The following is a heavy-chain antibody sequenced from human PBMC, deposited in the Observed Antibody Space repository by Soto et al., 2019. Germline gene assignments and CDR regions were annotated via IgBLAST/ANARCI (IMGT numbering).Heavy chain of an antibody. D-gene: IGHD3-10*01. Sequence: QVQLVQSGAEVKKPGASVKVSCKASGYTFTSYAISWVRQAPGQGLEWMGWISAYNGNTNYAQKLQGRGTMTTDTTPATGYMEPRSLGSDDNAVYYCARSGPAGGYWGQGTLVTGSS. V-gene: IGHV1-18*01. CDR3: ARSGPAGGY. CDR1: GYTFTSYA. J-gene: IGHJ4*02. CDR2: ISAYNGNT.